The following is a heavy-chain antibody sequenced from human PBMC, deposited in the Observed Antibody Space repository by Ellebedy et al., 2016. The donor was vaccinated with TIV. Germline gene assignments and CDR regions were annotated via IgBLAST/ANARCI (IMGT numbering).Heavy chain of an antibody. Sequence: MPGGSLRLSCTVSGVSISGFHWTWIRQPPGKGLEWIGYIYFSGSSNYNPSLKSRVTMSVDTSKNQFSLRLSSVTAADTAVYYCARVETVDTFHYDYWGQGTLVTVSS. CDR2: IYFSGSS. V-gene: IGHV4-59*12. J-gene: IGHJ4*02. CDR1: GVSISGFH. CDR3: ARVETVDTFHYDY. D-gene: IGHD2/OR15-2a*01.